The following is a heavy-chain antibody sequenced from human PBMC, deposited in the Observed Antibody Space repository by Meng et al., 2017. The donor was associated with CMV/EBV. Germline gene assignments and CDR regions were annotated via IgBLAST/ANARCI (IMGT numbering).Heavy chain of an antibody. Sequence: GGSLRLSCAASGFTFSSYSMNWVRQAPGKGLEWVSSISSSSSYIYYADSVKGRFTISRDNAKNSLYLQMNSLRAEDTAVYYCARDKFKYCSSTSCSHDYYYGMDVWGQGTTVTVSS. D-gene: IGHD2-2*01. CDR2: ISSSSSYI. CDR1: GFTFSSYS. V-gene: IGHV3-21*01. CDR3: ARDKFKYCSSTSCSHDYYYGMDV. J-gene: IGHJ6*02.